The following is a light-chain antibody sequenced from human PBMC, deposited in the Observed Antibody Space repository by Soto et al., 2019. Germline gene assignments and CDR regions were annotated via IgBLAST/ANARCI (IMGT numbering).Light chain of an antibody. Sequence: QSALTQPASVSGSPGQSITISCTGTSSDVGGYDSVSWYQQHPGKAPKLMIYEVSNRPSGISDRFSGSKSGNTASLTISGLQAEDEADYYCISYIPSTTTHWVFGGGTQLTVL. CDR1: SSDVGGYDS. J-gene: IGLJ3*02. CDR3: ISYIPSTTTHWV. CDR2: EVS. V-gene: IGLV2-14*01.